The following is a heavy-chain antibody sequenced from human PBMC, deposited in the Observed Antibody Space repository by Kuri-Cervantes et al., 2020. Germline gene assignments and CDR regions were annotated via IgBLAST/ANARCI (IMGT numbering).Heavy chain of an antibody. CDR3: AKVGAYDYVWGSYFDY. Sequence: SLKISCAASGFTFDDCAMHWVRQAPGKGLEWVSGINWNSGSIGYADSVKGRFTVSRDNAKNSLYLQMNSLRAEDTALYYCAKVGAYDYVWGSYFDYWGQGTLVTVSS. CDR1: GFTFDDCA. D-gene: IGHD3-16*01. V-gene: IGHV3-9*01. CDR2: INWNSGSI. J-gene: IGHJ4*02.